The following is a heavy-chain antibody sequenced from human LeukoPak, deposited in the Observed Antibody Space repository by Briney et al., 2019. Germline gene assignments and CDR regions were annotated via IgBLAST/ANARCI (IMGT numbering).Heavy chain of an antibody. CDR2: IIPIFGTA. J-gene: IGHJ5*02. CDR3: ARDGSPHDYGDLGFNWFDP. D-gene: IGHD4-17*01. Sequence: ASVKVSCKASGGTFSSYAISGVRQAPGQGLEWMGGIIPIFGTANYAQKFQGRVTITADASTSTVYMELSSLRSEDTAVYYCARDGSPHDYGDLGFNWFDPWGQGTLVTVSS. CDR1: GGTFSSYA. V-gene: IGHV1-69*13.